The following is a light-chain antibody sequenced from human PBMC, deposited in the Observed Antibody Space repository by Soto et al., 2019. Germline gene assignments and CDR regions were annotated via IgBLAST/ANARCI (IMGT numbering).Light chain of an antibody. J-gene: IGLJ1*01. CDR1: SSDVGGYDH. Sequence: SALRQPPSSSVSPGQSVTIPFAGTSSDVGGYDHVSWYQQHPGKAPKLMIYKVTQRPAGVPDRFSGSKSGNTASLTVSGLQAEDEADYYCSSDAGNYNYVFGTGTKVTVL. V-gene: IGLV2-8*01. CDR2: KVT. CDR3: SSDAGNYNYV.